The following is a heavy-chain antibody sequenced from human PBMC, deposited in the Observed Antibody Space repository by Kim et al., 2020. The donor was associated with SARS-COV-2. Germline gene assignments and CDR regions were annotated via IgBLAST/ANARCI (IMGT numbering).Heavy chain of an antibody. CDR1: GDSLSGYY. V-gene: IGHV4-59*08. Sequence: SETLSLTCTVSGDSLSGYYWSWIRQSPGKGLEWIGYTYYSGSTNYNSALESRVTISEDTSKNQFSLKLSSVTAADTAVYYCARSYPPSIQLWFDYWGQG. J-gene: IGHJ4*02. CDR2: TYYSGST. D-gene: IGHD5-18*01. CDR3: ARSYPPSIQLWFDY.